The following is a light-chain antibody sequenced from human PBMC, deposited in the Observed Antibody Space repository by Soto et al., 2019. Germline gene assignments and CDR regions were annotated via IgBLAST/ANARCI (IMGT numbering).Light chain of an antibody. J-gene: IGKJ1*01. Sequence: EIVLTQSPATLSLSPGERATLSCRASQSVRSNLAWYQHKPGQAPRLLIYDVSNRATGIPGRFSGSGFGTDFTLTISNVEPEDFAVYYCQQRANWPWTFGQGAKVEI. V-gene: IGKV3-11*01. CDR1: QSVRSN. CDR2: DVS. CDR3: QQRANWPWT.